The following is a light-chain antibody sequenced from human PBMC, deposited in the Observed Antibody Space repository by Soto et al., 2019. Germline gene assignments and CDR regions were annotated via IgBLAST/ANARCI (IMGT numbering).Light chain of an antibody. CDR1: QSISRW. V-gene: IGKV1-5*03. J-gene: IGKJ1*01. Sequence: DIQMTQSPSTLSASVGDRVTITCRASQSISRWLAWHQQKPGKAPKVLISQASRLESGVPSRFSGSGSGTEFTLTISSLQPDDFATYYCQQCDTYPAWTFGQGTKVEIK. CDR3: QQCDTYPAWT. CDR2: QAS.